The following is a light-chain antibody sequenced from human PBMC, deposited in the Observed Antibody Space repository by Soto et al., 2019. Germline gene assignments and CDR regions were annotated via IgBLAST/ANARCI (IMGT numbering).Light chain of an antibody. CDR2: GNT. J-gene: IGLJ2*01. V-gene: IGLV1-40*01. CDR3: QSYDSSLSGSV. CDR1: RPNIGATYG. Sequence: QSILTQPPSVSGATGQRVTISCTGSRPNIGATYGVHWYQQLPGTAPKLLIYGNTNRPSGVPDRFSGSKSGTSASLAITGLQAEDEADYYCQSYDSSLSGSVFGGGTQLTVL.